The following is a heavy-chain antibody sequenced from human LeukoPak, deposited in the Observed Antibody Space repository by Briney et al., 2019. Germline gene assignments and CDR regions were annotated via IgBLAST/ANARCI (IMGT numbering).Heavy chain of an antibody. Sequence: SETLSLTCTVSDGSIISSSYYWGWIRQPPLKGLEWIGSIYYSGSTSYNPSLKSRVTISLATSKNQFSLKLSSVTAADTAVYYCARDQGGSYYFSGGDAFDIWGQGTMVTVSS. V-gene: IGHV4-39*07. CDR1: DGSIISSSYY. J-gene: IGHJ3*02. D-gene: IGHD1-26*01. CDR3: ARDQGGSYYFSGGDAFDI. CDR2: IYYSGST.